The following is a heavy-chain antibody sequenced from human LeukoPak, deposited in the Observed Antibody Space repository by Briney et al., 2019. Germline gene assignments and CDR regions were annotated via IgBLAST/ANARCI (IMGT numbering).Heavy chain of an antibody. Sequence: GESLRLSCAASGFTFSSYYMNWVRQAPGKGLEWVAVIWYDGSNKYYADSVKGRFTISRDNSKNTLYLQMNSLRAEDTAVYYCARERGGGFDYWGQGTLVTVSS. V-gene: IGHV3-33*08. J-gene: IGHJ4*02. CDR2: IWYDGSNK. D-gene: IGHD3-10*01. CDR3: ARERGGGFDY. CDR1: GFTFSSYY.